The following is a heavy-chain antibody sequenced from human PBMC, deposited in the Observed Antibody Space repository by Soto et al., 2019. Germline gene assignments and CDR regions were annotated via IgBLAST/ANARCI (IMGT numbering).Heavy chain of an antibody. CDR2: ISSNGGST. CDR3: ARQGRAVSSYYFDY. Sequence: EVQLVESGGVLVQPGGSLRLSCAASGFTFSSYAMHWVRQAPGKGLEYVSAISSNGGSTYYANSVKGRFTISRDNSKDTLYLQMGSLRAEDMALYYCARQGRAVSSYYFDYWGQGTLVTVSS. CDR1: GFTFSSYA. V-gene: IGHV3-64*01. D-gene: IGHD3-10*01. J-gene: IGHJ4*02.